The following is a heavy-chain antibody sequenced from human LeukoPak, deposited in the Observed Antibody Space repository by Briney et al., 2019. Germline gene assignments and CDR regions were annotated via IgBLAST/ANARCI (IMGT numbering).Heavy chain of an antibody. D-gene: IGHD6-13*01. CDR3: ARDSYSSSWSYPGNWFEP. CDR1: GFTFSSYS. CDR2: ISSSSSYI. V-gene: IGHV3-21*01. Sequence: GGSLRLSCAASGFTFSSYSMNCVREAPGKGRECVSYISSSSSYIYYADSVKGRFTISRDNAKNSLYLQMNSLRAEDTAVYYCARDSYSSSWSYPGNWFEPWGQGTLVTVAS. J-gene: IGHJ5*02.